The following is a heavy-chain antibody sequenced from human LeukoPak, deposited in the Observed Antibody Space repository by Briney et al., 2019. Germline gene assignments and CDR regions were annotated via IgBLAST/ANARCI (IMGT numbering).Heavy chain of an antibody. Sequence: WVKVSCKASGGTSSSNTVTWLRQAPGQGLEWMGRIIPMLGITNYAQKFQDRVTITADKSTSTAYMELSSLRSEDTAVYYCASAGRGYSSSLYYLDVWGRGTTVTVSS. J-gene: IGHJ6*03. CDR3: ASAGRGYSSSLYYLDV. CDR1: GGTSSSNT. V-gene: IGHV1-69*02. CDR2: IIPMLGIT. D-gene: IGHD6-13*01.